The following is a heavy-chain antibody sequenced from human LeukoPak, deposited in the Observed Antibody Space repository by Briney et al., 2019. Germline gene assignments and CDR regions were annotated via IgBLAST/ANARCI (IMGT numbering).Heavy chain of an antibody. Sequence: GRSLRLSCAASGFTFRSYAMLWVRQAPGKGLEWVAVISYDGSNKYYADSVKGRFTISRDNSKNTLYLQMNSLRAEDTAVYYCAGYSLYYFDYWGQGTLVTVSS. CDR2: ISYDGSNK. CDR3: AGYSLYYFDY. CDR1: GFTFRSYA. D-gene: IGHD5-18*01. J-gene: IGHJ4*02. V-gene: IGHV3-30*04.